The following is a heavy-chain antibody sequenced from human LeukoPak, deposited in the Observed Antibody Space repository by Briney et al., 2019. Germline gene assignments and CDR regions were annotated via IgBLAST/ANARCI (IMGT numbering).Heavy chain of an antibody. CDR3: ATSYDSSGNN. Sequence: GGSLRLSCAASGFTFSIFWMSWVRQAPGKGLEWVANIKQDGSAKYYVDSVKGRFTISKDNARNSLYLEMNNLRAEDTAIYYCATSYDSSGNNWGQGTLVTVSS. V-gene: IGHV3-7*01. CDR2: IKQDGSAK. J-gene: IGHJ4*02. D-gene: IGHD3-22*01. CDR1: GFTFSIFW.